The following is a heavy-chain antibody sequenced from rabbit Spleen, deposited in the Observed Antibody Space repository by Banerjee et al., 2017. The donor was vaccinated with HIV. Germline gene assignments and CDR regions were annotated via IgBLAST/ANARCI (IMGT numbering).Heavy chain of an antibody. CDR1: GFSLSSSYY. D-gene: IGHD8-1*01. Sequence: QEQLEESGGDLVKPEGSLTLTCTASGFSLSSSYYMCWVRQPPGKGLEWIACIYGGSGGNTYYASWAKGRFTVSKTLSTTVTLQMTSLTAADTATYFCARDTGSSFSSYGMDLWGPGDPGHRL. CDR3: ARDTGSSFSSYGMDL. V-gene: IGHV1S45*01. J-gene: IGHJ6*01. CDR2: IYGGSGGNT.